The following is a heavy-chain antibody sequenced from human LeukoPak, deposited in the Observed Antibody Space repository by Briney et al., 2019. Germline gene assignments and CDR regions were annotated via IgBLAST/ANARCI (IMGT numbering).Heavy chain of an antibody. V-gene: IGHV1-46*01. Sequence: EATVKVSCKASGYTFTSYYMHWVRQAPGQGLEWMGIINPSGGSTSYAQKFQGRVTMTRDTSTSTVYMELSSLRSDDTAVYYCARVPTTGPLGSLPPDYWGQGTLVTVSS. CDR1: GYTFTSYY. CDR3: ARVPTTGPLGSLPPDY. CDR2: INPSGGST. D-gene: IGHD1-1*01. J-gene: IGHJ4*02.